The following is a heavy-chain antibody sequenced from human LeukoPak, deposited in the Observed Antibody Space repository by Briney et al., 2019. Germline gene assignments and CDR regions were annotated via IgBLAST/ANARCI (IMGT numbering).Heavy chain of an antibody. J-gene: IGHJ4*02. CDR2: IIPISGTA. CDR1: GGTFSSYA. CDR3: ARDPSRIAAAGTRDLYFDY. V-gene: IGHV1-69*13. D-gene: IGHD6-13*01. Sequence: ASVKVSCKASGGTFSSYAISWVRQAPGQGLEWMGGIIPISGTANYAQKFQGRVTITADESTSTAYMELSSLRSEDTAVYYCARDPSRIAAAGTRDLYFDYWGQGTLVTVSS.